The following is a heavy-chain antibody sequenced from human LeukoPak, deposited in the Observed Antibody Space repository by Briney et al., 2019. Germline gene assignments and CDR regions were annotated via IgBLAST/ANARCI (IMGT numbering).Heavy chain of an antibody. Sequence: PGGSLRLSCAASEFTFSRHQMSWVRQAPGKGLEWVAKITQDGSEKYYMDSVKGRFIISRDNGKNSLYLQMNSLRVEDTAVYYCARDWRQDNAFDLWGQGTMVTVSS. D-gene: IGHD2-15*01. CDR3: ARDWRQDNAFDL. V-gene: IGHV3-7*01. J-gene: IGHJ3*01. CDR1: EFTFSRHQ. CDR2: ITQDGSEK.